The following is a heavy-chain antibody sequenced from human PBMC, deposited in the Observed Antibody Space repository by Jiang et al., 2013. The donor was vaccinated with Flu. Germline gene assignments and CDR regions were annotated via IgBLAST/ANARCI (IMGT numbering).Heavy chain of an antibody. D-gene: IGHD3/OR15-3a*01. CDR3: AKLTHDDFWTGYYYFHY. Sequence: VQLLESGGGLVQPGGSLRLSCAASGFSFNTYAMSWVRQAPGKGLEWVSGLSGSGRNTYYAESVRGRFTISRDNSQNTLYLQMDSLRAEDTAVYYCAKLTHDDFWTGYYYFHYWGQGTLVSVSS. CDR2: LSGSGRNT. J-gene: IGHJ4*02. CDR1: GFSFNTYA. V-gene: IGHV3-23*01.